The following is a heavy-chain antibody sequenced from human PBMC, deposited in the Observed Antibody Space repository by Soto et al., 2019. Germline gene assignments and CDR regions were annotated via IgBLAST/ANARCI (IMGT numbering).Heavy chain of an antibody. D-gene: IGHD1-26*01. J-gene: IGHJ4*02. CDR2: IWHDGSNK. CDR1: GNIFSGYG. Sequence: ESGGGVVQPGRSLRLSCAAPGNIFSGYGMHWVRQAPGKGLEWVAIIWHDGSNKYYADSAKGRFTISRDNSKSTLYLQMDSLRAEDTAVYYCARDGVGATAFFGYLDYWGQGTLVTVSS. CDR3: ARDGVGATAFFGYLDY. V-gene: IGHV3-33*01.